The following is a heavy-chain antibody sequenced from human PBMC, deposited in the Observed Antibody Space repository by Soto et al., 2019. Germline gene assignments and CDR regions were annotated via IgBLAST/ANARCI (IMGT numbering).Heavy chain of an antibody. Sequence: SVKVSCKASGGTFSSYAISWVRQAPGQGLEWMGGIIPIFGTANYAQKFQGRVTITADESTSTAYMELSSLRSEDTAVYYCARGAAGATARFDPWGQGTLVTVSS. CDR2: IIPIFGTA. D-gene: IGHD1-26*01. V-gene: IGHV1-69*13. CDR3: ARGAAGATARFDP. J-gene: IGHJ5*02. CDR1: GGTFSSYA.